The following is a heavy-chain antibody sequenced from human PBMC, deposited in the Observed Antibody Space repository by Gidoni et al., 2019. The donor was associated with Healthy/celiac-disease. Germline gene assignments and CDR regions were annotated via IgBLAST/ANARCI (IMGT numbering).Heavy chain of an antibody. CDR1: RFSLSASGVG. D-gene: IGHD6-13*01. CDR2: IYWNEDK. J-gene: IGHJ3*02. CDR3: AHRRIAGAGHEAFDI. V-gene: IGHV2-5*01. Sequence: QLTLKVSRPTLVNPTQTLTLTCPFSRFSLSASGVGVGWIRPPPGKALEWLGLIYWNEDKRYSPSLKSRLTITKDTSKNQVVRTMTNMNPVDTGTYYCAHRRIAGAGHEAFDIWGQGTMVTVSS.